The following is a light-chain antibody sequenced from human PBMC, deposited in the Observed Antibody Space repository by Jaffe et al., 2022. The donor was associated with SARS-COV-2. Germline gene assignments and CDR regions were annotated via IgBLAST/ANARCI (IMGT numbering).Light chain of an antibody. V-gene: IGLV2-14*01. CDR3: SSYSSSTSWGV. J-gene: IGLJ1*01. CDR1: SSDIGGYNY. CDR2: KVT. Sequence: QSALTQPASVSGSPGQSITISCTGTSSDIGGYNYVSWYQQYPGKAPKLLIYKVTNRPSGVSYRFSGSKSGNTASLTISGLQAEDEADYYCSSYSSSTSWGVFGTGTKVTVL.